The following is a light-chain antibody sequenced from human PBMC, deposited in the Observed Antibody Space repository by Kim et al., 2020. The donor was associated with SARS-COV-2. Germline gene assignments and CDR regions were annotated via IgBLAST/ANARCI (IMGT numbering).Light chain of an antibody. CDR3: NSRDTTHFVI. V-gene: IGLV3-19*01. CDR1: SLRKYY. CDR2: GKN. Sequence: SSELTQDPAVSVALGQTVRITCQGDSLRKYYATWYQQKPGQAPVLLISGKNNRPSGIPDRFPGSSSGNTASLTIAGAQAEDEADYYCNSRDTTHFVIFGGGATL. J-gene: IGLJ2*01.